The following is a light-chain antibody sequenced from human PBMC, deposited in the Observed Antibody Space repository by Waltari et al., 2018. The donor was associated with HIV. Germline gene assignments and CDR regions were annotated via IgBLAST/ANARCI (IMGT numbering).Light chain of an antibody. J-gene: IGKJ2*01. CDR3: QQYNNWYT. CDR2: DAS. V-gene: IGKV3D-15*01. Sequence: EMVMTQSPATLYLSPGERATLSCRASQSVSSNLAWYQQKPGQAPRLLIYDASTRATGIPARFSGSGSGTEFTLTISSLQSEDSAVYYCQQYNNWYTFAQGTKLEIK. CDR1: QSVSSN.